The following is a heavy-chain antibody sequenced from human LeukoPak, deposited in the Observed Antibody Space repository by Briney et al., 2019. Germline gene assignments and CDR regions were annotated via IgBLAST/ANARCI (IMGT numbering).Heavy chain of an antibody. V-gene: IGHV3-21*01. CDR2: ISSSSSYI. D-gene: IGHD4-17*01. CDR3: ARDGAAFDYGDYRGMDV. CDR1: GFTFSSYS. J-gene: IGHJ6*02. Sequence: GGSLRLSCAASGFTFSSYSMNWVRQAPGKGLEWVSSISSSSSYIYYADSVKGRFTISRDNSKNTLYLQMNSLRAEDTAVYYCARDGAAFDYGDYRGMDVWGQGTTVTVSS.